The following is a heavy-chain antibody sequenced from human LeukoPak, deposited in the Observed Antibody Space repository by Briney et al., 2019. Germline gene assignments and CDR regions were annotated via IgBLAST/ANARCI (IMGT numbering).Heavy chain of an antibody. CDR3: GRDTNGDYVGAFDF. Sequence: QAGGSLRLSCAASGFTFSNYAMTWVRQAPGKGLDRVSSIGGSGSHTQYAESVRGLFTISRDNSRNTLYLTMNSPRGEDTAVYFCGRDTNGDYVGAFDFWGQGTMVTVSS. J-gene: IGHJ3*01. D-gene: IGHD4-17*01. CDR2: IGGSGSHT. V-gene: IGHV3-23*01. CDR1: GFTFSNYA.